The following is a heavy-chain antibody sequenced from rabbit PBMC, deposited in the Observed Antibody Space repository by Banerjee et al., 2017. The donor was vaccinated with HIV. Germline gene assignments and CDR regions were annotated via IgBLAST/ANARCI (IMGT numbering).Heavy chain of an antibody. Sequence: QSLEESGGDLVKPGESLTLTCTASGLTLSSYWMYWVRQNPGKGLEWIVCIYAGSSGSTGYASWAKGRFTISKASSTTVTLQMTSLTAADTATYFCARDLAGVIGWNFGLWGPGTLVTVS. J-gene: IGHJ4*01. CDR2: IYAGSSGST. CDR3: ARDLAGVIGWNFGL. CDR1: GLTLSSYW. V-gene: IGHV1S40*01. D-gene: IGHD4-1*01.